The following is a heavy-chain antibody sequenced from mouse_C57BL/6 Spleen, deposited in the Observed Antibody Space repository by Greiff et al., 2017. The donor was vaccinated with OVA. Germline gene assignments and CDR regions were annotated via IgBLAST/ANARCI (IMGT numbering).Heavy chain of an antibody. D-gene: IGHD4-1*01. CDR1: GYTFTSYW. J-gene: IGHJ2*01. Sequence: QVQLQQPGAELVKPGASVKLSCKASGYTFTSYWMHWVKQRPGQGLEWIGMIHPNSGSTNYNEKFKSKATLTVDKSSSTAYMQLSSLTSEDAAVYYCARGTGGDYFDYWGQGTTLTVSS. V-gene: IGHV1-64*01. CDR2: IHPNSGST. CDR3: ARGTGGDYFDY.